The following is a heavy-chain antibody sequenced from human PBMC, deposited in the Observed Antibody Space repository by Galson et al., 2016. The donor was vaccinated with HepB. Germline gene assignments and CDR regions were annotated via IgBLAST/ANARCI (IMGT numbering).Heavy chain of an antibody. CDR3: AKDGGAEDCSGSTCYSRGFFDY. Sequence: LSLTCTVSGGSINSVGYYWSWIRQAPGKGLEWVAVISYDGVSKFYADSVKGRFTISRDNSKNTVFLQMNSLRVEDTAVFYCAKDGGAEDCSGSTCYSRGFFDYWGQGALVAVSS. D-gene: IGHD2-15*01. CDR2: ISYDGVSK. V-gene: IGHV3-30*18. CDR1: GGSINSVGYY. J-gene: IGHJ4*02.